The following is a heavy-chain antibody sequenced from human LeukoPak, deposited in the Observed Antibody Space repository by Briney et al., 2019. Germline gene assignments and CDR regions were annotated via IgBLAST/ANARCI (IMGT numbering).Heavy chain of an antibody. Sequence: SETLSLTCTVSGGSISSSSYYWGWIRQPPGKGLEWIGSIYYSGSTYYNPSLKSRVTISVDTSKNQFSLKLSSVTAADTAVYYCARRYGDYPFDYWGQGTLVTVSS. CDR1: GGSISSSSYY. CDR2: IYYSGST. CDR3: ARRYGDYPFDY. V-gene: IGHV4-39*01. D-gene: IGHD4-17*01. J-gene: IGHJ4*02.